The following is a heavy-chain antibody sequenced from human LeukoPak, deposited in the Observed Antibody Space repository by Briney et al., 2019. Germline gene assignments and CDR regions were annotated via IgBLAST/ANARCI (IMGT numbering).Heavy chain of an antibody. V-gene: IGHV3-53*01. CDR1: GFTVSSNY. CDR2: IYSGGST. J-gene: IGHJ3*02. Sequence: GGSLRLSCAASGFTVSSNYMSWVRQAPGKGLEWVSVIYSGGSTYYADSVKGRFTISRDNSKNTLYLQMNSLRAEDTAVYYCARETAGTHAFDIWGQGTMVTVSS. CDR3: ARETAGTHAFDI. D-gene: IGHD6-13*01.